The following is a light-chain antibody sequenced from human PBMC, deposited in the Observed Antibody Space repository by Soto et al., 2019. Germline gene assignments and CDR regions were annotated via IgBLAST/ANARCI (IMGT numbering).Light chain of an antibody. J-gene: IGKJ4*01. Sequence: EIVLTQSPGTLSLSPGESATLSCRASQSVSSSYLAWYQQKPGQAPRLLIYGAFSRATGIPDRFSGSGSGTDFTLTISRLEPEDSAVYHCQQYGISPTTFGGGTKGEIK. CDR1: QSVSSSY. CDR2: GAF. CDR3: QQYGISPTT. V-gene: IGKV3-20*01.